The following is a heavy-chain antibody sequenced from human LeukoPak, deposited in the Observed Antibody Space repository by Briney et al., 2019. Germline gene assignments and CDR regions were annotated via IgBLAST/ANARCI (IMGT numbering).Heavy chain of an antibody. CDR2: IYYDGSNI. J-gene: IGHJ4*02. D-gene: IGHD1-1*01. Sequence: GGSLTLSCAASEFTFTTYGMHWVRQAPGKGLEWVAFIYYDGSNIYYADYVKGRFTISRDISKNTLYLQMDSLRAEDTAIYYCARDWKTNSFDYWGQGILVTVSS. CDR1: EFTFTTYG. V-gene: IGHV3-33*01. CDR3: ARDWKTNSFDY.